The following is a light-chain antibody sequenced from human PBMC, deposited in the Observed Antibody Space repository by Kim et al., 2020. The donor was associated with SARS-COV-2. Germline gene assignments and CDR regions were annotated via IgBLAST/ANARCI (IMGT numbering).Light chain of an antibody. J-gene: IGLJ3*02. CDR3: QAWDSSTAWV. CDR2: QDS. CDR1: KLGDKY. Sequence: VTPGQTARITCSGDKLGDKYACWYQQKPGQSPVLVIYQDSKRPSGIPERFSGSNSGYTATLTISGTQAMDEADYYCQAWDSSTAWVFGGGTKLTVL. V-gene: IGLV3-1*01.